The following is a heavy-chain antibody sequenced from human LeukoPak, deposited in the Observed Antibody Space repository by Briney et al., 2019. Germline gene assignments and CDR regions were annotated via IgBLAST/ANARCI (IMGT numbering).Heavy chain of an antibody. D-gene: IGHD2-2*01. CDR3: ATCGGTSCYGANWFDP. CDR2: IIPIFGTA. Sequence: GSSVKVSCKASGGTFSSYAISWVRQAPGQGLEWMGRIIPIFGTANYAQKFQGRVTITTDESTSTAYMELGSLRSEDTAVYYCATCGGTSCYGANWFDPWGQGTLVTVSS. V-gene: IGHV1-69*05. CDR1: GGTFSSYA. J-gene: IGHJ5*02.